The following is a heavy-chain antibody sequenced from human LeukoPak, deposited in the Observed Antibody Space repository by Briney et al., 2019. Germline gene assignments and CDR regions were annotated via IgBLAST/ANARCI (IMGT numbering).Heavy chain of an antibody. J-gene: IGHJ4*02. V-gene: IGHV3-30*02. D-gene: IGHD2-2*03. CDR2: IRYDGSNK. CDR3: AKAGYCTSTSCPLDY. Sequence: GGSLRLSCAASGFTFSSYGMHWVRQAPGKGLEWVAFIRYDGSNKYYADSVKGRFTISRDNSKNTLYLQMNSLRAEDTAVYYCAKAGYCTSTSCPLDYWGQGTLVTVSS. CDR1: GFTFSSYG.